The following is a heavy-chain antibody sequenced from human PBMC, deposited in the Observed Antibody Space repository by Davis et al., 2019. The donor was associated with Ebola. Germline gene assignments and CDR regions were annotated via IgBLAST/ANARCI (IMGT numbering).Heavy chain of an antibody. D-gene: IGHD6-19*01. V-gene: IGHV3-66*01. Sequence: GESLKISCAASGFTFSGSAMHWVRQAPGKGLEWVSVIYSGGSTYYADSVKGRFTISRDNSKNTLYLQMNSLRAEDTAVYYCAREGAGTLVFHGMDVWGQGTTVTVSS. CDR2: IYSGGST. CDR3: AREGAGTLVFHGMDV. CDR1: GFTFSGSA. J-gene: IGHJ6*02.